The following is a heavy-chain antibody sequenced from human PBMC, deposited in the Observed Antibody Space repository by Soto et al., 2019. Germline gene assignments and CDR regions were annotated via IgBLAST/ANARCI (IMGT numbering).Heavy chain of an antibody. CDR1: GGSISSYY. V-gene: IGHV4-59*12. CDR2: IYYSGST. D-gene: IGHD2-21*01. CDR3: ARLGGVAISP. J-gene: IGHJ4*02. Sequence: PSETLSLTCTVSGGSISSYYWSWIRQPPGKGLEWIGYIYYSGSTNYNPSLKSRVTIALDTSKSQVSLRLNSVTAADTAVYYCARLGGVAISPWGQGTLVTVSS.